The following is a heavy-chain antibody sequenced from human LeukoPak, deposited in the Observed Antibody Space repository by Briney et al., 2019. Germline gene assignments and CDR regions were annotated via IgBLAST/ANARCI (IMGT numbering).Heavy chain of an antibody. CDR3: AKEGATMGFDY. J-gene: IGHJ4*02. Sequence: GGSLRLSCAASGFTFSDYYMSWIRQAPGKGLEWVSYISSSGNIIYYADSVKGRFTISRDNSKNTVYLQMNSLRGDDTAVYYCAKEGATMGFDYWGQGILVTVSS. CDR1: GFTFSDYY. V-gene: IGHV3-11*04. D-gene: IGHD5-24*01. CDR2: ISSSGNII.